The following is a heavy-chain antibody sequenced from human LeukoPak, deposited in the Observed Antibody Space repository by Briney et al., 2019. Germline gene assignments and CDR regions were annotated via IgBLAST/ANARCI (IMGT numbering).Heavy chain of an antibody. CDR3: AKGLRSGYGYPYFFDN. CDR2: ISGSGGST. J-gene: IGHJ4*02. V-gene: IGHV3-23*01. D-gene: IGHD5-18*01. CDR1: GFTFNSYA. Sequence: GGSLRLSCAASGFTFNSYAMSWVRQAPGKGLEWVSAISGSGGSTYYADSVKGRFTISRDNSKNTLYLQMNSLRAEDTAVYYCAKGLRSGYGYPYFFDNWGQGTLVTASA.